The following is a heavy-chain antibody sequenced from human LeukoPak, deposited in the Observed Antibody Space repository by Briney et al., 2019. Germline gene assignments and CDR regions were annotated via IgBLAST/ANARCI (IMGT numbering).Heavy chain of an antibody. CDR2: INHSGST. V-gene: IGHV4-34*01. J-gene: IGHJ6*03. D-gene: IGHD2-2*01. Sequence: PETLSLTCAVYGGSFSGYYWSWIRQPPGKGLEWIGEINHSGSTNYNPSLKSRVTISVDTSKNQFSLKLSSVTAADTAVYYCARGIVVVPVRSYYYYMDVWGKGTTVTVSS. CDR3: ARGIVVVPVRSYYYYMDV. CDR1: GGSFSGYY.